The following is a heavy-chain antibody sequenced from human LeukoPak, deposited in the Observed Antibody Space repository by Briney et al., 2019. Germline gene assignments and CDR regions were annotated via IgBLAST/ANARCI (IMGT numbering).Heavy chain of an antibody. Sequence: GGSLRLSCAASGFTFSSYGMHWVCQAPGKGLEWVAVISYDGSNKYYADSVKGRFTISRDNSKNTLYLQMNSLRAEDTAVYYCAKDTGVGYCSSTSCYFDYWGQGTLVTVSS. CDR1: GFTFSSYG. V-gene: IGHV3-30*18. CDR2: ISYDGSNK. J-gene: IGHJ4*02. CDR3: AKDTGVGYCSSTSCYFDY. D-gene: IGHD2-2*01.